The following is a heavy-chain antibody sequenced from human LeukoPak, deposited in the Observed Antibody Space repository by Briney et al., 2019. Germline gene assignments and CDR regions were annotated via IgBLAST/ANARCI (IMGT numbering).Heavy chain of an antibody. V-gene: IGHV3-23*01. CDR2: IRGSGGGT. J-gene: IGHJ4*02. CDR1: GFTFSSYA. D-gene: IGHD6-13*01. Sequence: PPGGSLRLSCAASGFTFSSYAMSWVRQAPGKGLEWVSTIRGSGGGTYYADSVKGRFTISRDNSKNTLYLQMNSLRAEDTAVYYCARYSSSWYGADYWGQGTLVTVSS. CDR3: ARYSSSWYGADY.